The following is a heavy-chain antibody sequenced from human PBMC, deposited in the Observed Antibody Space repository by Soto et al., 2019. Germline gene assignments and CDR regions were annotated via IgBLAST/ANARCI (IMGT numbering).Heavy chain of an antibody. D-gene: IGHD6-13*01. CDR1: GFTFSSYG. CDR3: ARDLRASYRRQKLDAFDP. J-gene: IGHJ5*02. CDR2: IWYDGSNK. Sequence: SLRLSCAASGFTFSSYGMHWVRQAPGKGLEWVAVIWYDGSNKYYADSVKGRFTISRDNSKNTLYLQMNSLRAEDTAVYYCARDLRASYRRQKLDAFDPWGQGTLVTVSS. V-gene: IGHV3-33*01.